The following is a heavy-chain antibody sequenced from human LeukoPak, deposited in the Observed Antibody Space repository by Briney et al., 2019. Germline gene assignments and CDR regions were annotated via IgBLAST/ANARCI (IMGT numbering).Heavy chain of an antibody. J-gene: IGHJ5*02. D-gene: IGHD1-26*01. CDR3: AKDFPEWELTNWFDP. V-gene: IGHV3-30*18. CDR2: ISYDGSNK. Sequence: GRSQRLSCAASGFTFSSYGMHWVRQAPGKGLEWVAVISYDGSNKYYADSVKGRFTISRDNSKNTLYLQMNSLRAEDTAVYYCAKDFPEWELTNWFDPWGQGTLVTVSS. CDR1: GFTFSSYG.